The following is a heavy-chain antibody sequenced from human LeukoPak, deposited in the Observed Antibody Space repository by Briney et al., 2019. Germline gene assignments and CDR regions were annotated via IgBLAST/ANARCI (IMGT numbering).Heavy chain of an antibody. D-gene: IGHD3-3*01. J-gene: IGHJ4*02. V-gene: IGHV3-23*01. CDR2: ISGSGGST. CDR1: GFTFSSYA. CDR3: AKCGYDFWSGYPPFDY. Sequence: GGSLRLSCAASGFTFSSYAMSWVRQAPGKGLEWVSAISGSGGSTYYADSVKGRFTISRDNSKNTLYLQMNSLRAEDTAVYYCAKCGYDFWSGYPPFDYWGQGTLVTVSS.